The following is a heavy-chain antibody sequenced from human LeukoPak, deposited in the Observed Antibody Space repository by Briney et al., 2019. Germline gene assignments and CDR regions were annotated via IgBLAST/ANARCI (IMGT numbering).Heavy chain of an antibody. V-gene: IGHV4-34*10. CDR3: ARYTANTAGYSFDF. D-gene: IGHD3-22*01. CDR2: IHHSGVT. CDR1: GGSFSGYY. Sequence: PSETLSLTCAVYGGSFSGYYWSWIRQPPGKGLEWIATIHHSGVTYYNPSLKSRVTMSVDTSKNQFSLKLGSVTAAGTAVYYCARYTANTAGYSFDFWGQGALVTVSS. J-gene: IGHJ4*02.